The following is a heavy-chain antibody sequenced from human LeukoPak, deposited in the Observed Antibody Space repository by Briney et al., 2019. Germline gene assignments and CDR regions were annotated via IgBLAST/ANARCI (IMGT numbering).Heavy chain of an antibody. V-gene: IGHV3-30*18. J-gene: IGHJ4*02. Sequence: PGRSLRLSCAASGFTFSSYGLHWVRQAPGKGLEWVAVISYDGSNKHYADSVKGRFTISRDNSKNTLYLQMNSLRAEDTAVYYCAKDGGYYYDSSGYLYWGQGTLVTVSS. CDR3: AKDGGYYYDSSGYLY. CDR2: ISYDGSNK. D-gene: IGHD3-22*01. CDR1: GFTFSSYG.